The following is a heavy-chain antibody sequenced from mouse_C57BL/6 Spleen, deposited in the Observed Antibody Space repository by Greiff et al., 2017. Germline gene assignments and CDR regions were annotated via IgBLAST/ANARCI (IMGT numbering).Heavy chain of an antibody. D-gene: IGHD2-4*01. J-gene: IGHJ4*01. Sequence: EVQGVESGGDLVKPGGSLKISCAASGFTFSSYGMSWVRQTPDKRLEWVATISSGGSYTYYPDSVKGRITISRDNAKNTLYLHMSSLTSEDTAVYYCAREKDYGYAMDYWGQGTSVTVSS. CDR2: ISSGGSYT. CDR1: GFTFSSYG. CDR3: AREKDYGYAMDY. V-gene: IGHV5-6*01.